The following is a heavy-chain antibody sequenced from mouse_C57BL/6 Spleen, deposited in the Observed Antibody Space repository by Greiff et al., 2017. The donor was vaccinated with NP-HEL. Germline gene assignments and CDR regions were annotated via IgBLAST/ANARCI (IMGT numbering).Heavy chain of an antibody. CDR3: TRGAD. CDR2: IDPETGGT. Sequence: VQRVEPGAELVRPGASVTLSCKASGYTFTDYEMHWVKQTPVHGLEWIGAIDPETGGTAYNQKFKGKAILTADKSSSTAYMELRSLASEDSAVYCCTRGADWGQGTLLTVSA. J-gene: IGHJ3*01. D-gene: IGHD6-1*01. V-gene: IGHV1-15*01. CDR1: GYTFTDYE.